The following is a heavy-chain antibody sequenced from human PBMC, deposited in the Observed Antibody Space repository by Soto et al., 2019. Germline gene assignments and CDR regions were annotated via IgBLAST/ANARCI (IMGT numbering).Heavy chain of an antibody. CDR2: INPSGGST. V-gene: IGHV1-46*01. CDR1: GYTFTSYY. CDR3: ARDYYDFWSGYFGQGYYGMDV. Sequence: ASVKVSCKASGYTFTSYYMHWVRQAPGQGLEWMGIINPSGGSTSYAQKFQGRVTMTRDTSTSTVYMELSSLRSEDTAVYYCARDYYDFWSGYFGQGYYGMDVWGQGTTVTVSS. D-gene: IGHD3-3*01. J-gene: IGHJ6*02.